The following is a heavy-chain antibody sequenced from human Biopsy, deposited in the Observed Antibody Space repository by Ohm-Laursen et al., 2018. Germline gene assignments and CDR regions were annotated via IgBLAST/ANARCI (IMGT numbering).Heavy chain of an antibody. Sequence: SDTLSLTCTVSGGSISSNYYYWGWIRQPPGKGLEWIGSIYYRGNTNYSPSLKSRVTISVDTSKNQFSLKLSSATAADTAVFYCARHGSQGYCTGGSCVDYWGQGALVTVSS. J-gene: IGHJ4*02. CDR2: IYYRGNT. CDR1: GGSISSNYYY. D-gene: IGHD2-15*01. V-gene: IGHV4-39*01. CDR3: ARHGSQGYCTGGSCVDY.